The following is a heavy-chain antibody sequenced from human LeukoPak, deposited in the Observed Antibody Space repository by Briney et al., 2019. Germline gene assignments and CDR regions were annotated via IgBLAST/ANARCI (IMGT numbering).Heavy chain of an antibody. Sequence: PGGSLRLSCAASGFTFSSYAMSWVRQAPGKGLEWVSAISGSGGSTYYADSVKGRFTISRDNSKNTLYLQMNSLGAEDTAVYYCASMDTAMVTGDYWGQGTLVTVSS. CDR1: GFTFSSYA. D-gene: IGHD5-18*01. CDR3: ASMDTAMVTGDY. J-gene: IGHJ4*02. V-gene: IGHV3-23*01. CDR2: ISGSGGST.